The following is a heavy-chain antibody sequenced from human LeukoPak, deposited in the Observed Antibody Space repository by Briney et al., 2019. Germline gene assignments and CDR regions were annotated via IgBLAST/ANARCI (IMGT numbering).Heavy chain of an antibody. D-gene: IGHD1-26*01. J-gene: IGHJ4*02. V-gene: IGHV4-59*08. CDR3: ARLQGSYYFDY. Sequence: SETLSLTCTVSGGSISSYYWSWIRQPPGKGLEWIGYIYYSGSTNYNPSLKSRITISVDTSKNQFFLKLSSVTAADTAVYYCARLQGSYYFDYWGQGTLVTVSS. CDR2: IYYSGST. CDR1: GGSISSYY.